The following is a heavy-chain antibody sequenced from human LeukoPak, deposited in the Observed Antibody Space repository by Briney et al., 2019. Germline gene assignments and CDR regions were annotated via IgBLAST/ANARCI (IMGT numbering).Heavy chain of an antibody. CDR3: ARGGRYYDSSGYYVFDY. Sequence: SVKVSCKASGGTFSSYAISWVRQAPGQGREWMEGIIPIFGTANYAQKFQGRVTITTDESTSTAYMELSSLRSEDTAVYYCARGGRYYDSSGYYVFDYWGQGTLVTVSS. J-gene: IGHJ4*02. CDR2: IIPIFGTA. V-gene: IGHV1-69*05. CDR1: GGTFSSYA. D-gene: IGHD3-22*01.